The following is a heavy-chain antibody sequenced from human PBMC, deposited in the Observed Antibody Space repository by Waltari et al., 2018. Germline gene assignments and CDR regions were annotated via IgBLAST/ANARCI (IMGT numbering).Heavy chain of an antibody. CDR2: INHSGNT. Sequence: QVQLQQWGAGLLQPSETLSLTCAVYGGSFSGYYWGWIRQPPGKGLEWIGEINHSGNTNHNPSLRSRVTMLVDTSNSQFSLKLNSVTAAGTAVYYCVRLEDCTGPGGNCYSGDSFAMDVWGQGTTVTVSS. CDR3: VRLEDCTGPGGNCYSGDSFAMDV. J-gene: IGHJ6*02. D-gene: IGHD2-8*02. V-gene: IGHV4-34*02. CDR1: GGSFSGYY.